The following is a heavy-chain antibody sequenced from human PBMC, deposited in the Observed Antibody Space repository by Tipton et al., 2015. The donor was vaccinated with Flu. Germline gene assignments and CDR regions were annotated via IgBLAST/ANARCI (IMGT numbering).Heavy chain of an antibody. V-gene: IGHV4-31*03. CDR3: AREGVSYDSSGPISLFYY. D-gene: IGHD3-22*01. Sequence: LSCTVSGGSISSGGYYWSWIRQHPGKGLEWIGYIYYSGSTYYNPSLKSRVTISVDTSKNQFSLKLSSVTAADTAVYYCAREGVSYDSSGPISLFYYWGQGTLVTVSS. J-gene: IGHJ4*02. CDR2: IYYSGST. CDR1: GGSISSGGYY.